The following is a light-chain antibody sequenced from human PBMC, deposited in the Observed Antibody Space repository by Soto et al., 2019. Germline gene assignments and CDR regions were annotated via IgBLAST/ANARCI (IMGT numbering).Light chain of an antibody. Sequence: EVVMTQSPATLSVSPGDGATLPCRASQGIGDTLAWYQHKPGQTPRLLIYDTSTRATGVPSRFSGSGSGTDFTLTISSVQPEDFATYYCQQSYSTPRTFGQGTKVDIK. CDR2: DTS. CDR1: QGIGDT. V-gene: IGKV3-15*01. J-gene: IGKJ1*01. CDR3: QQSYSTPRT.